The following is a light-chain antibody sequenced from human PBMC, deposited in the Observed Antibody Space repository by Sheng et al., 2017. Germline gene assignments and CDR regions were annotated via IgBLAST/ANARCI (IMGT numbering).Light chain of an antibody. CDR3: NYRDSSGNHREV. CDR1: SLRSYY. V-gene: IGLV3-19*01. J-gene: IGLJ2*01. CDR2: GKN. Sequence: SSELTQDPAVSVALGQTVRITCQGDSLRSYYASWYQQKPGQAPVLVIYGKNNRPSGIPDRFSGSSSGNTASLTITGAQAEDEADYYCNYRDSSGNHREVFGGGTKLTVL.